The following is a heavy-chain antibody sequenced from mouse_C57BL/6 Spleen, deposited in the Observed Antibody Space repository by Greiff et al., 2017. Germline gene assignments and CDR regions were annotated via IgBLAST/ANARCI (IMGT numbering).Heavy chain of an antibody. CDR1: GFNIKDYY. D-gene: IGHD1-1*01. CDR3: TTGYYFGSCYYFYD. J-gene: IGHJ2*01. V-gene: IGHV14-1*01. Sequence: VQLQQSGAELVRPGASVTLSCTASGFNIKDYYIHWVKQRPEQGLEWIGRIDPEDGVTESAPKFQGRATMTADTSSNPAYLQLSSLTAEDTAVYYCTTGYYFGSCYYFYDWGQGTTLSVSS. CDR2: IDPEDGVT.